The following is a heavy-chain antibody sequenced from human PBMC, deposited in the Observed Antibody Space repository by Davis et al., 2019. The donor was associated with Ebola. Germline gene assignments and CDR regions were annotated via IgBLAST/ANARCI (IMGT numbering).Heavy chain of an antibody. V-gene: IGHV4-39*01. D-gene: IGHD3-22*01. CDR2: LYYSGST. CDR1: GGSLTSSSHY. CDR3: ARLTLTYYYDSSGYYLRPYYFDY. Sequence: SETLSLTCTVSGGSLTSSSHYWVWIRQPPGKGLEWIGSLYYSGSTYYNPSLKSRVTISVDTSKNQFSLKLSSVTAADTAVYYCARLTLTYYYDSSGYYLRPYYFDYWGQGTLVTVSS. J-gene: IGHJ4*02.